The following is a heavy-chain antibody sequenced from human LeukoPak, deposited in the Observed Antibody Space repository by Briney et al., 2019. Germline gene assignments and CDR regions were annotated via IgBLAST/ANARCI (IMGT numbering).Heavy chain of an antibody. D-gene: IGHD3-10*01. CDR2: IYYSGST. CDR1: GGSISSGGYY. V-gene: IGHV4-31*03. Sequence: SQTLSLTCTVSGGSISSGGYYWSWLRQHPGKGLEWIGYIYYSGSTYYNPSLKSRVTISVDTSKNQFSLKLSSVTAADTAVYYCARQGYYGSGSYYNEGYYFDYWGQGTLVTVSS. J-gene: IGHJ4*02. CDR3: ARQGYYGSGSYYNEGYYFDY.